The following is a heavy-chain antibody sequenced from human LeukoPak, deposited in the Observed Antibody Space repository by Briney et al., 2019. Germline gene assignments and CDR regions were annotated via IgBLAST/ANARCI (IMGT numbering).Heavy chain of an antibody. V-gene: IGHV3-48*04. D-gene: IGHD2-15*01. Sequence: GGSLRLSCAASGFTFSDYSVHWVRQAPGKGLEWVSYISHSGSTIYYADSVKGRFTISRDNANNSLYLQMNSLRAEDTAMYFCARDSNPYCSGGSCTAFDIWGQGTMVTVSS. CDR2: ISHSGSTI. J-gene: IGHJ3*02. CDR3: ARDSNPYCSGGSCTAFDI. CDR1: GFTFSDYS.